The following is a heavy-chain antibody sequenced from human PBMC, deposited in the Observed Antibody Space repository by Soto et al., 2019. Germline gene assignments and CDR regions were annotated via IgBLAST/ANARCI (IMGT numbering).Heavy chain of an antibody. Sequence: PGGSLRLSCAASGFTFSNYAMTWVRQAPGKGLEWVSTISASGGSTYYADSVKGRFTISRDNSKNTLYLQMNTLRAEDTAVYYCAKNGGHLASGWLLDYYFDYWGQGALVNVSS. CDR3: AKNGGHLASGWLLDYYFDY. V-gene: IGHV3-23*01. CDR1: GFTFSNYA. J-gene: IGHJ4*02. CDR2: ISASGGST. D-gene: IGHD6-19*01.